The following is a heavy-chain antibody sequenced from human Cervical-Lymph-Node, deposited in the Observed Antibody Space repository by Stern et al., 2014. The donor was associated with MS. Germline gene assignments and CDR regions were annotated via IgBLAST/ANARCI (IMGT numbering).Heavy chain of an antibody. CDR1: GGSISSGGYY. CDR2: IHYSGST. CDR3: ARETYSGTYISDGMDV. Sequence: QVQLQESGPGLVKPSQTLSLTCTVSGGSISSGGYYWSWIRQHPGKGLEWIGQIHYSGSTYSHPSLKSRVTISVDTSKNQFSLKLRSVTAADTAVYYCARETYSGTYISDGMDVWGQGTTVTVSS. V-gene: IGHV4-31*03. D-gene: IGHD3-10*01. J-gene: IGHJ6*02.